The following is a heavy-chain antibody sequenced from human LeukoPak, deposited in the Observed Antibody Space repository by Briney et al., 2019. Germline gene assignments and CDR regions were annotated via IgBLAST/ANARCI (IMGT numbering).Heavy chain of an antibody. J-gene: IGHJ4*02. CDR2: IYYSGRT. D-gene: IGHD5-18*01. CDR1: GGSISSYY. Sequence: SETLSLTCTVSGGSISSYYWSWIRQPPGKGLEWIGYIYYSGRTYYNPSLKSRVTISVDTSKNQFSLKLSSVTAADTAVYYCARGTDTAMVTLAFDYWGQGTLVTVSS. CDR3: ARGTDTAMVTLAFDY. V-gene: IGHV4-59*01.